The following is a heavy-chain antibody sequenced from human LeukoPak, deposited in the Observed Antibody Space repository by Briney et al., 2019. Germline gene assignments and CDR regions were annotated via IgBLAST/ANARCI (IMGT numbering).Heavy chain of an antibody. V-gene: IGHV3-11*03. CDR3: ARTLGGYYVDY. J-gene: IGHJ4*02. Sequence: GGSLRLSCAASGFTFSDYYMSWIRQAPGKGLEWVSYISSSSSYTNYADSVKGRFTISRDNAKNSLYLQMNSLRAEGTAVYYCARTLGGYYVDYWGQGTLVTVSS. D-gene: IGHD3-22*01. CDR2: ISSSSSYT. CDR1: GFTFSDYY.